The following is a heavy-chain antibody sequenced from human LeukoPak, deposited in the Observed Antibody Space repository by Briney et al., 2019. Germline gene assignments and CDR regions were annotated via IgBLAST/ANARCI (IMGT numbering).Heavy chain of an antibody. CDR2: IYSGGST. CDR3: AKAQQLWYHFDY. V-gene: IGHV3-66*01. Sequence: GGSLRLSCAASGFAVSSNHMNWVRQAPGKGLEWVSVIYSGGSTYYADSVKGRFTISRDNAKNSLYLQMNSLRAEDTAVYCCAKAQQLWYHFDYWGQGTLVTVSS. J-gene: IGHJ4*02. CDR1: GFAVSSNH. D-gene: IGHD5-18*01.